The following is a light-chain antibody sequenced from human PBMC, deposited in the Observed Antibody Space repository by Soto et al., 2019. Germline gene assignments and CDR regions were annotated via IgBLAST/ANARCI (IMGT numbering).Light chain of an antibody. Sequence: QSVLTQPPSASGTPGQRVTICCSGSSSNIGSNTVNWYQQLPGTAPKLLIYSNNQRSSGVPDRFSGSKSGTSASLAISVLQSEDEADYYCAAWDDSLNGWVFGGGTKLTVL. V-gene: IGLV1-44*01. CDR1: SSNIGSNT. CDR3: AAWDDSLNGWV. CDR2: SNN. J-gene: IGLJ3*02.